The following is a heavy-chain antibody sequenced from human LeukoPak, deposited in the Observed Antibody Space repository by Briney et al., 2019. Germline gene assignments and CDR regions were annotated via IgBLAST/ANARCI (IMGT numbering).Heavy chain of an antibody. D-gene: IGHD6-13*01. J-gene: IGHJ1*01. V-gene: IGHV4-34*01. CDR1: GGSFSGYY. CDR3: AVAAAGTSFKGGTTEYFQH. CDR2: INHSGST. Sequence: SETLSLTCAVYGGSFSGYYWSWIRQPPGKGLEWIGEINHSGSTDYNPSLKSRVTISVDTSKNQFSLKLSSVTAADTAVYYCAVAAAGTSFKGGTTEYFQHWGQGTLVTVSS.